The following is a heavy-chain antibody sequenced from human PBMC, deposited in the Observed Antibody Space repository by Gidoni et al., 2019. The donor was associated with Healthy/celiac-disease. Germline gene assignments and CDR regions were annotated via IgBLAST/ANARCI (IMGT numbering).Heavy chain of an antibody. Sequence: QVQLVESGGLLVQPGGSLRLSCSASGFTFSDYYMSWIRQAPGKGLEWVSYISSSSSYTNYADSVKGRFTISRDNAKNSLYLQMNSLRAEDTAVYYCARIWQWLELPIDYWGQGTLVTVSS. CDR1: GFTFSDYY. J-gene: IGHJ4*02. CDR2: ISSSSSYT. D-gene: IGHD6-19*01. CDR3: ARIWQWLELPIDY. V-gene: IGHV3-11*06.